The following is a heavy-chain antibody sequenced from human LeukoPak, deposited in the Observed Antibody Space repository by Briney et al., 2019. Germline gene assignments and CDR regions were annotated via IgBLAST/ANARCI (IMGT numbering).Heavy chain of an antibody. CDR3: ARGRSLAYCGGDCYSSFDP. V-gene: IGHV1-18*01. CDR2: ISAYNGNT. J-gene: IGHJ5*02. D-gene: IGHD2-21*02. Sequence: ASVKVSCKASGYTFTSYGISWVRQAPGQGLGWMGWISAYNGNTNYAQKLQGRVTMTTDTSTSTAYMELRSLRSDDTAVYYCARGRSLAYCGGDCYSSFDPWGQGTLVTVSS. CDR1: GYTFTSYG.